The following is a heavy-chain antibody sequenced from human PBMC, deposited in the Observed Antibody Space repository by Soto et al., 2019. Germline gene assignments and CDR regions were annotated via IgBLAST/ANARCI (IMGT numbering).Heavy chain of an antibody. Sequence: QVQLVQSGAEVKKPGASVKVSCKASGYTFTSYYMHWVRQAPGQGLEWMGIINPSGGSTSYAQKFQGRVTMTRDTSTITAYVELSSLRSEDTAVYYCARVYPSDTRYGYVGNNWFDPWGQGTLVTVSS. D-gene: IGHD5-18*01. CDR2: INPSGGST. V-gene: IGHV1-46*03. J-gene: IGHJ5*02. CDR3: ARVYPSDTRYGYVGNNWFDP. CDR1: GYTFTSYY.